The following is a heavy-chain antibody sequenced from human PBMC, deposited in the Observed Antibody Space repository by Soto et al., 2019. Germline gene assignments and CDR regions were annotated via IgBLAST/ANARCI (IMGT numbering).Heavy chain of an antibody. D-gene: IGHD6-13*01. Sequence: QVQLVQSGAEVKKPGASVKVSCKASGYTFTSYAMHWVRQAPGQRLEWMGWISAGNGNTKYSQKFQGRVTITRDTSASTGYMELSTLRYEYTAVYYWARATADGYSSSRRFDLWGQGTLVTVSS. J-gene: IGHJ5*02. CDR2: ISAGNGNT. CDR1: GYTFTSYA. CDR3: ARATADGYSSSRRFDL. V-gene: IGHV1-3*01.